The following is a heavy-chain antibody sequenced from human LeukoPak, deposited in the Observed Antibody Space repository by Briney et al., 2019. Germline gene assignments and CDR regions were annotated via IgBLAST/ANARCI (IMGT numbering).Heavy chain of an antibody. CDR3: ARYAAAAGGSAR. CDR2: IYHTGSN. J-gene: IGHJ1*01. D-gene: IGHD6-13*01. CDR1: GGSISSSKW. V-gene: IGHV4-4*02. Sequence: SGTLSLTCDVSGGSISSSKWWNWVRQPPGKGLEWIGEIYHTGSNNYNPSLKSRVTISVDKSKDQFSLKLNSVTAADTAVYYCARYAAAAGGSARWGQGTLVTVSS.